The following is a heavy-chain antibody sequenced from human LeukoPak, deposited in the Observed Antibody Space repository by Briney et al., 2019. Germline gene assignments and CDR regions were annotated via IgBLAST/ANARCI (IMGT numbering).Heavy chain of an antibody. V-gene: IGHV3-66*01. CDR3: ARPKSGGAFDI. CDR1: GFTVSSNY. CDR2: IHSGGNT. J-gene: IGHJ3*02. Sequence: PGGSLRLSCAASGFTVSSNYMSWVRQAPGKGLEWVSVIHSGGNTYYADSVKGRFTISRDNSKNTLYLQMNSLRAEDAAVYYCARPKSGGAFDIWGQGTMVTVSS. D-gene: IGHD3-16*01.